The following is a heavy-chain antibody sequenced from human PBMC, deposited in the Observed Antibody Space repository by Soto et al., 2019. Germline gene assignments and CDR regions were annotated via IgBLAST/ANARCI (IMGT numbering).Heavy chain of an antibody. CDR3: ARWGGLCPDGVCAAPFHP. CDR2: INHSGTT. CDR1: GGSIRSAGHY. Sequence: PSENLSLTCTVSGGSIRSAGHYWSWIRQHPGKGLEWIGYINHSGTTFYNPSLKSRLTISVDTSENQFSLRLTSVTAADTAVYFCARWGGLCPDGVCAAPFHPCGQGTLVTV. J-gene: IGHJ5*02. D-gene: IGHD2-8*01. V-gene: IGHV4-31*03.